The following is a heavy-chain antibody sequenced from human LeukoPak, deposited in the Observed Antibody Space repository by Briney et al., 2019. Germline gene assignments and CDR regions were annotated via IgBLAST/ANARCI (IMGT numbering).Heavy chain of an antibody. CDR1: GFTFSTYW. CDR3: ARDPKHYYRSAYYDAFDI. CDR2: TNQDGSEK. V-gene: IGHV3-7*01. J-gene: IGHJ3*02. D-gene: IGHD3-22*01. Sequence: GGSLRLSCAASGFTFSTYWMNWVRQAPGKGLEWVANTNQDGSEKYYVDSVKGRFTISRDNAKNSLYLQMNSLRAEDTAVYYCARDPKHYYRSAYYDAFDIWGHGTMVTVSS.